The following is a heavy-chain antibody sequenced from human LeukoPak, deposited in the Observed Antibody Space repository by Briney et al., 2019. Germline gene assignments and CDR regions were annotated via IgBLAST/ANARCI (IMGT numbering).Heavy chain of an antibody. CDR2: IYHSGST. CDR1: GYSISSGYY. V-gene: IGHV4-38-2*02. CDR3: ARDSSSGWYEMD. J-gene: IGHJ4*02. Sequence: SSETLSLTCTVSGYSISSGYYWGWIRQPPGKGLEWIGSIYHSGSTYYNPSLKSRVTISVDTSKNQFSLKLSSVTAADTAVYYCARDSSSGWYEMDWGQGTLVTVSS. D-gene: IGHD6-19*01.